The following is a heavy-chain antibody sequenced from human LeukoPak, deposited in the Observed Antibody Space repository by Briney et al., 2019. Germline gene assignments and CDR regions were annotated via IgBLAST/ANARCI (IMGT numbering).Heavy chain of an antibody. V-gene: IGHV4-59*01. Sequence: SETLSLTCTVSGGSNYWSWIRQAPGKGLEWIAYIHYSGSPHYNPSLKSRVTISIDTSKNQFSLKLSSVTAADTAVYYCASSDCSGGSCYSGYWGQGTLVTVSS. CDR1: GGSNY. D-gene: IGHD2-15*01. CDR3: ASSDCSGGSCYSGY. CDR2: IHYSGSP. J-gene: IGHJ4*02.